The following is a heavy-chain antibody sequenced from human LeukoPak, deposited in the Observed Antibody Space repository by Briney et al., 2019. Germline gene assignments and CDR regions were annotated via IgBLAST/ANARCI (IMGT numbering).Heavy chain of an antibody. Sequence: SETLSLTCTVSGGSISSYYWSWIRQPAGKGLEWIGRIYTSGSTNYNPSLKSRVTMSVDTSKNQFSLKLRSVTAADTAVYYCARAAVVVPAAPFDYWGQGTLVTVSS. CDR2: IYTSGST. CDR3: ARAAVVVPAAPFDY. CDR1: GGSISSYY. V-gene: IGHV4-4*07. D-gene: IGHD2-2*01. J-gene: IGHJ4*02.